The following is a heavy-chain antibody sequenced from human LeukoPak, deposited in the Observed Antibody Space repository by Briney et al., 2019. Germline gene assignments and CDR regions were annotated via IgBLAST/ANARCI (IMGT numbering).Heavy chain of an antibody. CDR3: ARGDDSSGYPFDY. D-gene: IGHD3-22*01. V-gene: IGHV4-39*07. CDR1: GGSISSSSYY. Sequence: SETLSLTCTVSGGSISSSSYYWAWLRQPPGKGLEWIGNIYFSGNTYYNPSLQSRVTMSVDTSKNQFSLKLNSVTAADTAVYYCARGDDSSGYPFDYWGQGTLVTVSS. CDR2: IYFSGNT. J-gene: IGHJ4*02.